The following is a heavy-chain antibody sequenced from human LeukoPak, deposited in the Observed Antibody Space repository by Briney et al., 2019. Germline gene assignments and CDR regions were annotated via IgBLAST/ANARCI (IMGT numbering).Heavy chain of an antibody. CDR3: ARSGPGDYYDSSGYVNWFDP. D-gene: IGHD3-22*01. V-gene: IGHV4-39*01. J-gene: IGHJ5*02. Sequence: SETLSLTCTVSGGSISSSSYYWGWIRQPPGKGLEWIGSIYYSGSTYYNPSHKSRVTISVDTSKNQFSLKLSSVTAADTAVYYCARSGPGDYYDSSGYVNWFDPWGQGTLVTVSS. CDR1: GGSISSSSYY. CDR2: IYYSGST.